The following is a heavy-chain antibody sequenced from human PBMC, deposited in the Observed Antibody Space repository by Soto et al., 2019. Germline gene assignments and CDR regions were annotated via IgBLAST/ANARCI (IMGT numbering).Heavy chain of an antibody. Sequence: QVQLVQSGAEVKKPGSSVKVSCKASGGTFSSYAISWVRQAPGQGLEWMGGIIPIFGTANYAQKFQGRVTITADESTSTAYMELSSLISEDTAVYYCARVPLDYSRGWSPIDYWGQGTLVTVSS. CDR3: ARVPLDYSRGWSPIDY. CDR1: GGTFSSYA. J-gene: IGHJ4*02. CDR2: IIPIFGTA. V-gene: IGHV1-69*01. D-gene: IGHD6-19*01.